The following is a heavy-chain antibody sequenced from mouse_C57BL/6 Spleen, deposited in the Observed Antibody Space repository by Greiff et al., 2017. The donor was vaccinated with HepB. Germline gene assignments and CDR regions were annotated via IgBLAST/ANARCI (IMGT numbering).Heavy chain of an antibody. CDR3: ARGAYYSNPWFAY. V-gene: IGHV3-6*01. Sequence: EVKLQESGPGLVKPSQSLSLTCSVTGYSITSGYYWNWIRQFPGNKLEWMGYISYDGSNNYNPSLKNRISITRDTSRNQFVLKLNSVTTEDTATYYCARGAYYSNPWFAYWGQGTLVTVSA. D-gene: IGHD2-5*01. CDR1: GYSITSGYY. CDR2: ISYDGSN. J-gene: IGHJ3*01.